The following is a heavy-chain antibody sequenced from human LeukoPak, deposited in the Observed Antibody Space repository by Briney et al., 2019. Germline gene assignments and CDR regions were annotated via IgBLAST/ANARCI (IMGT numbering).Heavy chain of an antibody. CDR1: GFTFSSFS. CDR2: ISSSSSTI. CDR3: ARDLYRIVVVPHYFDY. V-gene: IGHV3-48*01. Sequence: PGGSLRLSCAASGFTFSSFSMNWVRQAPGKGLEWVSYISSSSSTIYYADSVKGRFTISRDNSKNNLYLQMNSLRTEDTAVYYCARDLYRIVVVPHYFDYWGQGTLVTVSS. J-gene: IGHJ4*02. D-gene: IGHD3-22*01.